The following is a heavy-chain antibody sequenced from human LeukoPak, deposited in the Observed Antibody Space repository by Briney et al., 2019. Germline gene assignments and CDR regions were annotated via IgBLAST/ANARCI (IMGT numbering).Heavy chain of an antibody. D-gene: IGHD2-2*01. J-gene: IGHJ4*02. CDR1: GGTFSSYA. Sequence: ASVKVSCKASGGTFSSYAISWVRQAPGQGLEWMGRIIPILGIANYAQKFQGRVTITADKSTSTAYMELSSLRSEDTAVYYCARASPCSSTSCYALYYFDYWGQGTLVTVSS. CDR2: IIPILGIA. V-gene: IGHV1-69*04. CDR3: ARASPCSSTSCYALYYFDY.